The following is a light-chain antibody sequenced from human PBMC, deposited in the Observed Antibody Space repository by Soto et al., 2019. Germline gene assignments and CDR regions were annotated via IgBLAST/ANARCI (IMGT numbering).Light chain of an antibody. CDR2: GAS. CDR3: HQYGNETLN. J-gene: IGKJ3*01. CDR1: HRVIGNY. Sequence: EVWLTHSPGTLSLCPVERATLSCRSIHRVIGNYVAWYQQKPVQGPRLLIYGASSRATGIPDRFSGSGSGTDFTLPIRRLEPEDFSVSYCHQYGNETLNFGTGNXVDI. V-gene: IGKV3-20*01.